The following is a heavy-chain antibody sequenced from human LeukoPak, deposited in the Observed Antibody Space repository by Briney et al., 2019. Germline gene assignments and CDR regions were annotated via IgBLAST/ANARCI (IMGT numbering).Heavy chain of an antibody. CDR3: ARDVLLTSSPDAFDI. Sequence: SQTLSLTCTVSGDSVTSRGYSWTWIRQPPGKGLEWIGYISYSGDTHYNSSLKSRLTISVDASKNQFSLRLTSVTAADTAVYFCARDVLLTSSPDAFDIWGRGTMVPVSA. CDR2: ISYSGDT. CDR1: GDSVTSRGYS. J-gene: IGHJ3*02. V-gene: IGHV4-31*03. D-gene: IGHD2-21*02.